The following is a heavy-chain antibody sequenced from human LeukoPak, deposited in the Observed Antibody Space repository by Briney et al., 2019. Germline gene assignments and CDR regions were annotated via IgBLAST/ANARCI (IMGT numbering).Heavy chain of an antibody. Sequence: GGSLSLSCAASEFTFSDYHMSWIRQAPGKGLEWVSYICDSGRTIYYADSVKGRFTISRDNAKNSVYLQMNNLRAEDTAVYYCARDRLGDYDHSGYYDKWGQGTLVTVSS. CDR3: ARDRLGDYDHSGYYDK. J-gene: IGHJ4*02. CDR1: EFTFSDYH. D-gene: IGHD3-22*01. CDR2: ICDSGRTI. V-gene: IGHV3-11*01.